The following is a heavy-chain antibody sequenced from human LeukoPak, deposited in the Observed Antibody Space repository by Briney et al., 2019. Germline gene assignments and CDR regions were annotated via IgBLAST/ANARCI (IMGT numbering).Heavy chain of an antibody. CDR2: ISKDGSNE. J-gene: IGHJ4*02. CDR1: GFTFNSYA. V-gene: IGHV3-30*18. Sequence: PGRFLRLSCAASGFTFNSYAMHWVRQAPGKGLEWVAIISKDGSNEHYADSVKGRFTVSRDNSKNTLYMQINSLRVEDTAVYYCAKFAGKGYFDYWGQGTLVTVSS. D-gene: IGHD3-16*01. CDR3: AKFAGKGYFDY.